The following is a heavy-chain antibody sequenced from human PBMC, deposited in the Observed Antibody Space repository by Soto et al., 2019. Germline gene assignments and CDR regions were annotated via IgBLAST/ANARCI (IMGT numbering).Heavy chain of an antibody. CDR2: VSYDGRNK. V-gene: IGHV3-30*03. Sequence: SGGSLRLSCAASGFTFSSYGMHWVRQAPVKGLEWVAVVSYDGRNKYYGDSVKGRFTISRDNSKNTLYLQMDSLRAEDTAVYYCATQGDYDGPFHYWGQGTLVTVSS. D-gene: IGHD4-17*01. CDR1: GFTFSSYG. J-gene: IGHJ4*02. CDR3: ATQGDYDGPFHY.